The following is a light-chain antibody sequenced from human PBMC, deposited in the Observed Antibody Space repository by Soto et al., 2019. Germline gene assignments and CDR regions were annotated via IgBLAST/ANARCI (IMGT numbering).Light chain of an antibody. Sequence: QSALTQPASVSGSPGQSITISCTGTSSDVGGYKYVSWYQQHPGKAPKLMIYDVSNRPSGVSDRFSGSKSGNTASLTISGLQSEDEADYYCDSYTSSSSYVFGTGTMVTVL. CDR1: SSDVGGYKY. CDR2: DVS. V-gene: IGLV2-14*01. J-gene: IGLJ1*01. CDR3: DSYTSSSSYV.